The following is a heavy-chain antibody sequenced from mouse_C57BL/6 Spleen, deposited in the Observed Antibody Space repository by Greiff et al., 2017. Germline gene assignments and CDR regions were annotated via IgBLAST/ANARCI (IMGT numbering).Heavy chain of an antibody. V-gene: IGHV1-76*01. D-gene: IGHD1-1*01. CDR3: AREYDSSFYYAMDY. CDR2: IYPGSGNT. CDR1: GYTFTDYY. J-gene: IGHJ4*01. Sequence: QVQLQQSGAELVRPGASVKLSCKASGYTFTDYYINWVKQRPGQGLEWIARIYPGSGNTYYNEKFKGKATLTAGKSSSTAYMQLSSLTSEDSAVYFCAREYDSSFYYAMDYWGQGTSVTVSS.